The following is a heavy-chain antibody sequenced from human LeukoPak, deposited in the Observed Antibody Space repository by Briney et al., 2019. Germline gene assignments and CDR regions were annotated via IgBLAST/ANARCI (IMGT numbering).Heavy chain of an antibody. Sequence: KPSETLSLTCTVSGGSISSGGYYWSWIRQPPGKGLEWIGYIYHSGSTYYNPSLKSRVTISVDRSKNQFSLKLSSVTAADTAVYYCARVSAQDYYFDYWGQGTLVTVSS. CDR2: IYHSGST. V-gene: IGHV4-30-2*01. CDR3: ARVSAQDYYFDY. D-gene: IGHD6-19*01. CDR1: GGSISSGGYY. J-gene: IGHJ4*02.